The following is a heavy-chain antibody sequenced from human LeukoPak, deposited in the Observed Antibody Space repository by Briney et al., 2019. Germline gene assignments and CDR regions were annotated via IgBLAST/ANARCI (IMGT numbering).Heavy chain of an antibody. Sequence: GESLKISCRGSGYTFTTYWIGWVRQMAGKGLEWMGVIYPGDSDTTYSPSFQGQVTISVDKSTRTAYLQWSSLKASDTAMYYCVRLTGQATSHYDSWSGRAPWGQGTLVTVSS. CDR1: GYTFTTYW. CDR2: IYPGDSDT. D-gene: IGHD3-3*01. V-gene: IGHV5-51*01. J-gene: IGHJ5*02. CDR3: VRLTGQATSHYDSWSGRAP.